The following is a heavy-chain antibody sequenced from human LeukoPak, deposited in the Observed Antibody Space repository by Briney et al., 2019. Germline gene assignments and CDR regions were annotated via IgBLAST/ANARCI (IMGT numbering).Heavy chain of an antibody. Sequence: GGSLRLSCAASGFTFDDYAMHWVRQAPGKGLEWVSGISWNSGSIGYADSVKCRFTISRDNAKNSLYLQMNSLRAEDTALYYCAKDIVRYCSSTSCPGRGMDVWGQGTTVTVSS. D-gene: IGHD2-2*01. CDR1: GFTFDDYA. CDR3: AKDIVRYCSSTSCPGRGMDV. CDR2: ISWNSGSI. J-gene: IGHJ6*02. V-gene: IGHV3-9*01.